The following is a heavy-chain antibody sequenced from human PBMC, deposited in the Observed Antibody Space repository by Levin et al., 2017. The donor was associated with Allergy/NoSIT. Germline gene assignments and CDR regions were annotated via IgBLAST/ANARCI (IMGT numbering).Heavy chain of an antibody. J-gene: IGHJ3*02. CDR1: GFSLSTSGMC. V-gene: IGHV2-70*13. Sequence: VSGPTLVKPTQTLTLTCTFSGFSLSTSGMCVSWFRQPPGKALEWLALIDWDDDKYYRTSLKTRLTISKDTSKDQVVLTMTNMDPVDTAPYYCAREYSSGWYRIFEIWGQGTMVTVSS. CDR2: IDWDDDK. CDR3: AREYSSGWYRIFEI. D-gene: IGHD6-19*01.